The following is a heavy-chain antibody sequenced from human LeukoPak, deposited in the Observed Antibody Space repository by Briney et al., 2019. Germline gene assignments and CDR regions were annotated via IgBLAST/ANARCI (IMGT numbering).Heavy chain of an antibody. CDR3: ARDPGYGSGSYFDY. J-gene: IGHJ4*02. V-gene: IGHV4-31*03. D-gene: IGHD3-10*01. CDR1: GGSISSGGYY. Sequence: MSSQTLSLTCTVSGGSISSGGYYWSWNRQHPGKGLEWIGYIYYSGSTYYNPSLKSRVTISVDTSKNQFSLKLSSVTAADTAVYYCARDPGYGSGSYFDYWGQGTLVTVSS. CDR2: IYYSGST.